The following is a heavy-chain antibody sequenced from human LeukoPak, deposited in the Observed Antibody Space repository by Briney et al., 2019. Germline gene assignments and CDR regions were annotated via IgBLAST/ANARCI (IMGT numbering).Heavy chain of an antibody. V-gene: IGHV1-69*13. CDR1: GGSFSNYA. J-gene: IGHJ6*03. D-gene: IGHD1-1*01. Sequence: SVKVSCKASGGSFSNYAISWVRQAPGQGLEWMGGIIPIFGTAKYAQKFQGRVTITADESTSTAYMELSSLRSEDTAVYYCARGGTGAPVYYYYMDVWGKGTTVTISS. CDR3: ARGGTGAPVYYYYMDV. CDR2: IIPIFGTA.